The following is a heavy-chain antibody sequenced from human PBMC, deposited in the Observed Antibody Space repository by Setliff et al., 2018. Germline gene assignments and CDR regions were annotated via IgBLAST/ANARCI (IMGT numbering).Heavy chain of an antibody. CDR2: IYYSGST. CDR1: GGSISSGNYY. V-gene: IGHV4-39*01. J-gene: IGHJ6*03. CDR3: ARHKSNGSGSYPSLYMDV. Sequence: SETLSLTCRVSGGSISSGNYYWGLIRQPPGKGLEWVATIYYSGSTYSNPSLKSRLITSVDAPDNQFSVRLSSVTAADTAVYYCARHKSNGSGSYPSLYMDVWGKGIMVTVSS. D-gene: IGHD3-10*01.